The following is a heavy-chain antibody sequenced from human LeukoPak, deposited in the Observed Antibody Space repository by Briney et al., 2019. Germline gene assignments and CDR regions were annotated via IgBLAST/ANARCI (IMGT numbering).Heavy chain of an antibody. V-gene: IGHV3-23*01. CDR2: ISGSGGST. Sequence: PGGSLRLSCAASGFTFSSYAMSWVRQAPGKGLEWVSAISGSGGSTYYADSVKGRFTISRDNAKNSLYLQMNSLRAEDTAVYYCAPYYYDSSGYYSDYWGQGTLVTVSS. D-gene: IGHD3-22*01. CDR1: GFTFSSYA. J-gene: IGHJ4*02. CDR3: APYYYDSSGYYSDY.